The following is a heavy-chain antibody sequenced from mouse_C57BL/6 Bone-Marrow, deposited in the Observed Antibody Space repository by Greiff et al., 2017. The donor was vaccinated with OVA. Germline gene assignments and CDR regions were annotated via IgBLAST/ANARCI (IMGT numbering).Heavy chain of an antibody. CDR1: GFTFSSYG. CDR3: ARHGYYPDYYAMDY. V-gene: IGHV5-6*01. Sequence: EVQVVESGGDLVKPGGSLKLSCAASGFTFSSYGMSWVRQTPDKRLEWVATISSGGSYTYSPDSVKGRFTISRDNAKNPLYLQMSSLKSEDTATYYCARHGYYPDYYAMDYWGQGTSVTVSS. CDR2: ISSGGSYT. D-gene: IGHD2-3*01. J-gene: IGHJ4*01.